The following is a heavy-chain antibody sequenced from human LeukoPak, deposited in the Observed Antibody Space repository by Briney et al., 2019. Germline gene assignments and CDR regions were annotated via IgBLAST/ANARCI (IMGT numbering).Heavy chain of an antibody. CDR1: GFIFTTYS. CDR2: ISSSSTYI. Sequence: GGSLRLSCAASGFIFTTYSVNWVRQAPGKGLEWVSSISSSSTYISCADSVEGRFTISRDNAKNSLYLQMNSLRAEDTALYYCAGVFSGNYYSGFDYWGQGTLVTVSS. D-gene: IGHD3-10*01. J-gene: IGHJ4*02. CDR3: AGVFSGNYYSGFDY. V-gene: IGHV3-21*01.